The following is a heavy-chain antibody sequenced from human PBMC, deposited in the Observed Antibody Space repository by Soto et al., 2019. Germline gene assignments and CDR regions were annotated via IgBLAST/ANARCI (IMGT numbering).Heavy chain of an antibody. D-gene: IGHD3-10*01. V-gene: IGHV1-8*01. CDR3: AREHYGNSAWFDP. Sequence: ASVKVSCKASGYTFPSYDSNWVRQATGQGFEWMGWMNPNSGNTGYAQKFQGRVTMTRNTSISTAYMELSSLRSEDTAVYYCAREHYGNSAWFDPWGQGTLVTVSS. J-gene: IGHJ5*02. CDR1: GYTFPSYD. CDR2: MNPNSGNT.